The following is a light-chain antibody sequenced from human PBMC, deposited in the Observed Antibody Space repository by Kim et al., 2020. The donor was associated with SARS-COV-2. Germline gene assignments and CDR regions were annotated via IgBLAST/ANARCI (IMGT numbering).Light chain of an antibody. CDR2: GKN. J-gene: IGLJ3*02. Sequence: SSELTQDPAVSVALGQTVRITCQGDSLRSYSASWYQQKPGQPPVLVLYGKNLRPSVPPRLSSSSTSRNTSSFTITAAPADDDADYYCNSRGSSRNHLVFG. CDR3: NSRGSSRNHLV. V-gene: IGLV3-19*01. CDR1: SLRSYS.